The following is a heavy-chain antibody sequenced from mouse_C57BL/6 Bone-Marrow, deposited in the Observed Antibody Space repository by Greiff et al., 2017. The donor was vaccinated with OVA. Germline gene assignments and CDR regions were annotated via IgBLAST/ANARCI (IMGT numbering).Heavy chain of an antibody. Sequence: QVQLQQPGAELVKPGASVKLSCKASGYTFTSYWMQWVKQRPGQGLEWIGEIDPSDSYTNYNQKFKGKATLTVDTSSSTAYMQLSSLTSEDSAVYYCASPTGTDWYVDVWGTGTTVTVSS. V-gene: IGHV1-50*01. CDR1: GYTFTSYW. CDR3: ASPTGTDWYVDV. CDR2: IDPSDSYT. J-gene: IGHJ1*03. D-gene: IGHD4-1*02.